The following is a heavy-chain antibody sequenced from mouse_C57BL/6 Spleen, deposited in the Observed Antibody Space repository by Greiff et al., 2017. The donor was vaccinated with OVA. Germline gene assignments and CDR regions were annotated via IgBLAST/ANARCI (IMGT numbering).Heavy chain of an antibody. CDR2: ISYDGSN. V-gene: IGHV3-6*01. Sequence: VQLKESGPGLVKPSQSLSLTCSVTGYSITSGYYWNWIRQFPGNKLEWMGYISYDGSNNYNPSLKNRIAITRDTSKNQFFLKLNSVTTEDTATYYCARDDYDLFAYWGQGTLVTVSA. J-gene: IGHJ3*01. CDR3: ARDDYDLFAY. CDR1: GYSITSGYY. D-gene: IGHD2-4*01.